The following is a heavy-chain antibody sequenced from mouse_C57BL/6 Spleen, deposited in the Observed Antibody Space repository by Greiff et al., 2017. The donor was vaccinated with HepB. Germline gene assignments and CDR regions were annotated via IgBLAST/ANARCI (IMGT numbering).Heavy chain of an antibody. CDR2: IYPRSGNT. J-gene: IGHJ2*01. CDR1: GYTFTSYG. V-gene: IGHV1-81*01. Sequence: VQLQQSGAELARPGASVKLSCKASGYTFTSYGISWVKQRTGQGLEWIGEIYPRSGNTYYNEKFKGKATLTADKSSSTAYMELRSLTSEDSAVYFCARRGDYDGDVYFDYWGQGTTLTVSS. CDR3: ARRGDYDGDVYFDY. D-gene: IGHD2-4*01.